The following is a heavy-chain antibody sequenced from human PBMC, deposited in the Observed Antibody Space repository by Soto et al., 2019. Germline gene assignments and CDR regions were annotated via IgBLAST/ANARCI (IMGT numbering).Heavy chain of an antibody. D-gene: IGHD3-10*01. V-gene: IGHV3-23*01. CDR1: GFTFSSYA. CDR2: ISGSGGST. J-gene: IGHJ6*02. CDR3: ATRGGGLRDYDYYGMDV. Sequence: PGGSLRLSCAASGFTFSSYAMSWVRQAPGKGLEWVSAISGSGGSTYYADSVKGRFTISRDNSKNTLYLQMNSLRAEDTAVYYCATRGGGLRDYDYYGMDVWGQGTTVTVSS.